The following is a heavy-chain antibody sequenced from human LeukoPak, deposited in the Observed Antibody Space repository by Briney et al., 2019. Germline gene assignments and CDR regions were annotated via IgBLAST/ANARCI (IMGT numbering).Heavy chain of an antibody. CDR3: ARDAYYYDRSGYDY. CDR2: IYYSGST. D-gene: IGHD3-22*01. J-gene: IGHJ4*02. V-gene: IGHV4-39*07. Sequence: SETLSRTCTVSGGSISSSSYYWGWIRQPPGKGLEWIGSIYYSGSTYYNPSLKTRVTISVDTSKNQFSLKLSSVTAADTAVYYCARDAYYYDRSGYDYWGQGTLVTVSS. CDR1: GGSISSSSYY.